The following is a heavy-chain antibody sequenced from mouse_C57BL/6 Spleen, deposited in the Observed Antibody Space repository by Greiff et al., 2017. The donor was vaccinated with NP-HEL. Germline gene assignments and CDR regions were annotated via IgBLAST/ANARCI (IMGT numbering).Heavy chain of an antibody. Sequence: EVKLQQSGPVLVKPGASVKMSCKASGYTFTDYYMNWVKQSHGKSLEWIGVINPYNGGTSYNQKFKGKATLTVDKSSSTAYMELNSLTSEDSAVYYCARSHDYDGAWFAYWGQGTLVTVSA. CDR2: INPYNGGT. CDR3: ARSHDYDGAWFAY. CDR1: GYTFTDYY. J-gene: IGHJ3*01. V-gene: IGHV1-19*01. D-gene: IGHD2-4*01.